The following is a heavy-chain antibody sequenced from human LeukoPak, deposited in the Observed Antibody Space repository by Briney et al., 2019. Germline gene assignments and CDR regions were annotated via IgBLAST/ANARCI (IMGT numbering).Heavy chain of an antibody. Sequence: GRSLRLSCAASGFTFSSYGMHWVRQAPGKGLEWVAVISYDGSNKYYADSVKGRFTISRDNSKNTLYLQMNSLRAEDTAVYYCAKGDSSGHRWGQGTLVTVSS. CDR1: GFTFSSYG. CDR3: AKGDSSGHR. CDR2: ISYDGSNK. D-gene: IGHD6-19*01. J-gene: IGHJ4*02. V-gene: IGHV3-30*18.